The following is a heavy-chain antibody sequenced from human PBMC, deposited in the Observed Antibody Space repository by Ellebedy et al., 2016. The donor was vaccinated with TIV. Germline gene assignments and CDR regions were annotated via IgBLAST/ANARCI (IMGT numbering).Heavy chain of an antibody. D-gene: IGHD6-6*01. CDR2: FIPLFGTA. CDR1: GGTFSSYA. V-gene: IGHV1-69*13. CDR3: AKKYSDSSDIDLDAFDI. Sequence: ASVKVSXKASGGTFSSYAISWVRQTPGEGLELMGGFIPLFGTANYAQKFQGRVTITADDSTSTVYMELSSLRSGDTAVYYCAKKYSDSSDIDLDAFDIWGQGTMVTVSS. J-gene: IGHJ3*02.